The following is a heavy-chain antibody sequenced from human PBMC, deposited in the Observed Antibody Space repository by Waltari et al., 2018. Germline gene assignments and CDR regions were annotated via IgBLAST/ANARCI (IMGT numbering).Heavy chain of an antibody. CDR2: ISAHNGNT. Sequence: QVQLVQSGPEVKKPGASVKVSCKTSGYNFTKHGITWARQAPGQGLEWLGWISAHNGNTDSAPKLQGRVTMTTDTSTNTAFLDLRNLRSDDTAVYYCARHYGSGWGPEDYWGQGTLVTVSS. D-gene: IGHD3-10*01. CDR1: GYNFTKHG. V-gene: IGHV1-18*01. CDR3: ARHYGSGWGPEDY. J-gene: IGHJ4*02.